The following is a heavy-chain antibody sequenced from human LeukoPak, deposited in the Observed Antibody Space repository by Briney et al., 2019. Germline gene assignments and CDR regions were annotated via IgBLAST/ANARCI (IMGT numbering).Heavy chain of an antibody. V-gene: IGHV4-59*01. CDR3: AREIDSGSDRGGYFQH. CDR2: IYYSGST. D-gene: IGHD3-10*01. J-gene: IGHJ1*01. CDR1: GGSISSYY. Sequence: SETLSLTCTVSGGSISSYYWSWIRQPPGKGLEWIGYIYYSGSTNYNPSLKSRVTISVDTSKNQFSLKLSSVTAADTAVYYCAREIDSGSDRGGYFQHWGQGTLVTVSS.